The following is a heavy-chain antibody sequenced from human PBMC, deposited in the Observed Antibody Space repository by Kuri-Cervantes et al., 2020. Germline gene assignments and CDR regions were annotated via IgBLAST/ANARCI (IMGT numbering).Heavy chain of an antibody. CDR2: ISSSGSTI. CDR1: GFTFSDYY. Sequence: GESLKISCAASGFTFSDYYMSWIRQAPGKGLEWVSYISSSGSTIYYADSVKGRFTISRDNPKNSLYLQMNSLRAEDTAVYYCARDEGGISLAIGMDVWGQGTTVTVSS. V-gene: IGHV3-11*04. J-gene: IGHJ6*02. CDR3: ARDEGGISLAIGMDV. D-gene: IGHD2-2*02.